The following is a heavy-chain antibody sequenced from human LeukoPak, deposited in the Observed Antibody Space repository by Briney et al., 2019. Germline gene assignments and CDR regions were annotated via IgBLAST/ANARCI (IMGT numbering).Heavy chain of an antibody. CDR1: GYIFVNYW. CDR3: ARQSRDGSKTRGYYFDY. CDR2: IYPADSDT. D-gene: IGHD3-10*01. J-gene: IGHJ4*02. Sequence: PGESLKISCQVSGYIFVNYWIGWVRQMPGKGLESKWIIYPADSDTTYSPSFQCQVTISADKSISTVYLQWSSLKASDTAMYYCARQSRDGSKTRGYYFDYWGQGTLVTVSS. V-gene: IGHV5-51*01.